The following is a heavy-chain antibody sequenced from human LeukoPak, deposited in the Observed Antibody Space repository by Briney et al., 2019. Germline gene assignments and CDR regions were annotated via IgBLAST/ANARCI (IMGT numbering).Heavy chain of an antibody. CDR2: RWFDGSNE. J-gene: IGHJ6*02. Sequence: GGSLRLSCAASGFTFSSYGMHWVRQAPGKGLEWVAVRWFDGSNEYYAESVKGRFTISRDNSKNTLHLQMNSLRGDDTAVYYCARVQYSGSYGYYYGMDVWGQGTTVTVSS. D-gene: IGHD1-26*01. CDR3: ARVQYSGSYGYYYGMDV. V-gene: IGHV3-33*01. CDR1: GFTFSSYG.